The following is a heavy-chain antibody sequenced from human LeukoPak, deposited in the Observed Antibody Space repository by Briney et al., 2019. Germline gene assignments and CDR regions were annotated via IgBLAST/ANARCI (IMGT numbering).Heavy chain of an antibody. Sequence: SETLSLTCTVSGGSISSSSYYWGWIRQPPGKGLEWIGSIYYSGSTYYNPSLMSRVTISLDTSKNQFSLKLSSVTAADTAVYYCARGRTYGSGSYDWGKGTTVTISS. D-gene: IGHD3-10*01. CDR1: GGSISSSSYY. V-gene: IGHV4-39*07. CDR2: IYYSGST. CDR3: ARGRTYGSGSYD. J-gene: IGHJ6*04.